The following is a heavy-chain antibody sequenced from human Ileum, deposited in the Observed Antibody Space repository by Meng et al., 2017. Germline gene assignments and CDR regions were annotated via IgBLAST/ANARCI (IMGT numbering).Heavy chain of an antibody. CDR1: GSSFNKYA. CDR3: AIPDCSSTSCYAGY. D-gene: IGHD2-2*01. J-gene: IGHJ4*02. CDR2: IIPIFGTA. Sequence: VQRVQCGAEVNEPGSSVKVSCKASGSSFNKYAISWVRQASGQGLEWMGGIIPIFGTANYAQKFQGRVTITADKSTSTADMELSSLRSEDTAVYYCAIPDCSSTSCYAGYWGQGTLVTVSS. V-gene: IGHV1-69*06.